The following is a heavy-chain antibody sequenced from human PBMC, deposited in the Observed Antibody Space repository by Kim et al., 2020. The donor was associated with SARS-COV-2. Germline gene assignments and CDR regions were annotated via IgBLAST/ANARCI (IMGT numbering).Heavy chain of an antibody. CDR2: IYHSGST. V-gene: IGHV4-4*02. J-gene: IGHJ6*02. CDR3: ARDRRAVRGVIYYYYGMDV. D-gene: IGHD3-10*01. CDR1: GGSISSSNW. Sequence: SETLSLTCAVSGGSISSSNWWSWVRQPPGKGLEWIGEIYHSGSTNYNPSLKSRVTISVDKSKNQFSLKLSSVTAADTAVYYCARDRRAVRGVIYYYYGMDVWGQGTTVTVSS.